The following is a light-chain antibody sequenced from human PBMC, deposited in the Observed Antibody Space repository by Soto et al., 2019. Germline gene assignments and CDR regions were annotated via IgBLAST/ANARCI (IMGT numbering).Light chain of an antibody. V-gene: IGKV4-1*01. Sequence: DFVMTQSPDSLAVSLGERATINCKSSQNVLHSSNKKNYLAWYQQKPGQPPQLVIYWASTRKSGVPDRFSGSGSGTDFTLTISRVQAEGVAVYYCQQYFSTPLTFGPGTRVDI. J-gene: IGKJ3*01. CDR1: QNVLHSSNKKNY. CDR2: WAS. CDR3: QQYFSTPLT.